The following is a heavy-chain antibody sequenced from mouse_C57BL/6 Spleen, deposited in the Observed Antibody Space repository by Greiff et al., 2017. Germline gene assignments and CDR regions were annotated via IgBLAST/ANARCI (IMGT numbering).Heavy chain of an antibody. Sequence: VQLKQSGPELVKPGASVKISCKASGYSFTDYNMNWVKQSNGKSLEWIGVINPNYGTTSSNHTFKGKATLTVDQSSSTAYMQLNTLTAEDSAVYYCARGYYGSSYDYLGQGTTLTVSS. V-gene: IGHV1-39*01. J-gene: IGHJ2*01. CDR1: GYSFTDYN. CDR3: ARGYYGSSYDY. CDR2: INPNYGTT. D-gene: IGHD1-1*01.